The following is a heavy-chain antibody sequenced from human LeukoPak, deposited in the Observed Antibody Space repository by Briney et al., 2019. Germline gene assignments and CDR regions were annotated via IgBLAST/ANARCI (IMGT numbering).Heavy chain of an antibody. CDR3: ARDDYDILTVHYYYMDV. V-gene: IGHV1-18*01. CDR1: GYTFTRYG. J-gene: IGHJ6*03. CDR2: ISAYNGNT. D-gene: IGHD3-9*01. Sequence: ASVKVSCKASGYTFTRYGISWVRQAPGQGLEWMGWISAYNGNTNYAQKLQGRVTMTTDTSTSTAYMELRSLRSDDTAVYYCARDDYDILTVHYYYMDVWGKGTTVTVSS.